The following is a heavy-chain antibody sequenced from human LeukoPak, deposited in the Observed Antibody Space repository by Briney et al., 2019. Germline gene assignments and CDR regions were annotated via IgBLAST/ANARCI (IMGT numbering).Heavy chain of an antibody. V-gene: IGHV3-74*01. CDR1: GFTFSSYW. Sequence: GGSLRLSCAASGFTFSSYWMHWVRQAPGKGLVWVSRIKGDGSTTSYADSVKGRFTISRDNARNTLYLQMNSLRAEDTAVYYCVRAPQGWDGAHFGYWGQGTLVTVSS. D-gene: IGHD1-26*01. CDR3: VRAPQGWDGAHFGY. J-gene: IGHJ4*02. CDR2: IKGDGSTT.